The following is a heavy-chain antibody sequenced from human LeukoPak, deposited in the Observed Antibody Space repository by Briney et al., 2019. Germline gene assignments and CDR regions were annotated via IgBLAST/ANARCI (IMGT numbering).Heavy chain of an antibody. CDR3: ASVRSATSGNSVGSDY. CDR1: GGSISSTTYY. J-gene: IGHJ4*02. D-gene: IGHD4-23*01. Sequence: SETLSLTCTVSGGSISSTTYYWAWIRQPPGKGLEWIGSIYYSGSTYYNPSLKSRVTISVDTSKNQFSLKLSSVTAADTAVYYCASVRSATSGNSVGSDYWGQGTLVTVSS. CDR2: IYYSGST. V-gene: IGHV4-39*07.